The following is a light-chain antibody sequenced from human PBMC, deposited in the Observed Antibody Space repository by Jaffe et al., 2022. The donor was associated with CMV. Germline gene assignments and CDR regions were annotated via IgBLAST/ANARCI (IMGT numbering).Light chain of an antibody. CDR2: GAS. CDR1: QSVSSSY. Sequence: EIVLTQSPGTLSLSPGERVTLSCRASQSVSSSYLAWYQQKPGQAPRLLIYGASSRATGIPDRFSGSGSGTDFTLTISRLEPEDFAVYYCQQYVRSPLTFGGGTKVEIK. V-gene: IGKV3-20*01. J-gene: IGKJ4*01. CDR3: QQYVRSPLT.